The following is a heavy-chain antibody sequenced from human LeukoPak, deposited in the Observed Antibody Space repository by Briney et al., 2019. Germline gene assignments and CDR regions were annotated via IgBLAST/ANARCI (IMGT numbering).Heavy chain of an antibody. V-gene: IGHV3-23*01. Sequence: GGSLRLSCAASGFTFSSYGMTWVRQAPGKGLEWVSGISGSGGSTSYAASVKGRFTISRDNSKNTLYLQMNSLRVEDTAVYYCAKCDVNGDWFDPWGQGTLVTVSS. CDR3: AKCDVNGDWFDP. D-gene: IGHD2-21*02. CDR2: ISGSGGST. CDR1: GFTFSSYG. J-gene: IGHJ5*02.